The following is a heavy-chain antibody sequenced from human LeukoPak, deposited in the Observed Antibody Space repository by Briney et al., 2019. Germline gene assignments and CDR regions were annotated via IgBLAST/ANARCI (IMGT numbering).Heavy chain of an antibody. CDR3: ARGIYSGSLGRTDY. D-gene: IGHD1-26*01. CDR1: GGSISSYY. CDR2: IYTSGST. J-gene: IGHJ4*02. Sequence: SETLSLTCTVSGGSISSYYWSRIRQPAGKGLEWIGRIYTSGSTNYNPSLKSRVTMSVDTSKNQSSLKLSSVTAADTAVYYCARGIYSGSLGRTDYWGQGTLVTVSS. V-gene: IGHV4-4*07.